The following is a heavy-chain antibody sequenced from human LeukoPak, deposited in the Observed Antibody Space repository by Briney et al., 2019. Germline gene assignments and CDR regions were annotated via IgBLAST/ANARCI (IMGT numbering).Heavy chain of an antibody. V-gene: IGHV3-53*01. D-gene: IGHD2-2*01. CDR2: IYSGGST. CDR3: AREDIVVVPAASYGGHYYYYGMDV. J-gene: IGHJ6*02. Sequence: GVSLRLSCAASGFTVSSNYMSWVPRAPGKGVEWGSFIYSGGSTEYGDFVKGRFTISRDHSKNTMYLQMNNFRAEGHAVYYCAREDIVVVPAASYGGHYYYYGMDVGGQGTTVTVSS. CDR1: GFTVSSNY.